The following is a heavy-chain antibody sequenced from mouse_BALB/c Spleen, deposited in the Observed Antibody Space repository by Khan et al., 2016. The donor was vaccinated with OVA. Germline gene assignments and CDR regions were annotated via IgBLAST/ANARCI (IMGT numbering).Heavy chain of an antibody. Sequence: QVQLQQSGPELVKPGASVRISCKASGYTFTSYYIYWVKQRPGQGLEWIGWIYPGNVNTKYNEKFKGKAILTADKSSSISYMQLSSLTSEDSAFFFYARDSYYGNYRAWFAYWGQGTLVTVSA. D-gene: IGHD2-1*01. CDR2: IYPGNVNT. CDR1: GYTFTSYY. V-gene: IGHV1S56*01. J-gene: IGHJ3*01. CDR3: ARDSYYGNYRAWFAY.